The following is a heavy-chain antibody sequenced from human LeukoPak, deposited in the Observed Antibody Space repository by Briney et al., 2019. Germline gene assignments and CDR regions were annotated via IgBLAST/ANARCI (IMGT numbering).Heavy chain of an antibody. Sequence: PSETLSLTCTISGGSISAYYWSWIRQPLGKGLEWIGYIYFTGTTTYHPSLRSRVTISLDTSNNQFSLDLTSVTVADTAVYYCARLSSGSRPIFDSWGQGSLVTVSS. CDR2: IYFTGTT. D-gene: IGHD6-19*01. J-gene: IGHJ4*02. CDR3: ARLSSGSRPIFDS. V-gene: IGHV4-59*08. CDR1: GGSISAYY.